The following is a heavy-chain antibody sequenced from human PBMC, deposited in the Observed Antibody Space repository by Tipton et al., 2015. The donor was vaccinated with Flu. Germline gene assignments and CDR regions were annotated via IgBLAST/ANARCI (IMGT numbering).Heavy chain of an antibody. CDR2: IYTSGST. CDR3: ARAYYGSGPMGYYYGMDV. Sequence: TLSLTCTVSGGSISSYYWSWIRQPAGKGLEWIGRIYTSGSTNYNPSLKSRVTMSVDTSKNQFSLKLSSVTAADTAVYYCARAYYGSGPMGYYYGMDVWGQGTTVTVSS. J-gene: IGHJ6*02. V-gene: IGHV4-4*07. CDR1: GGSISSYY. D-gene: IGHD3-10*01.